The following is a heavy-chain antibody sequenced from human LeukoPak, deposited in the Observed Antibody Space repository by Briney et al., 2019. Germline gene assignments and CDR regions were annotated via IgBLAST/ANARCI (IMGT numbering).Heavy chain of an antibody. CDR1: GFTFSSYS. J-gene: IGHJ4*02. V-gene: IGHV3-21*01. CDR3: ARDLDYTSPGFDY. Sequence: TGGSLRLSCAASGFTFSSYSMNWVRQAPGKGLEWVSSISSSSSYIYYADSVKGRFTISRDNAKNSLYLQMNSLRAEDTAVYYCARDLDYTSPGFDYWGQGTLVTVPS. D-gene: IGHD4-11*01. CDR2: ISSSSSYI.